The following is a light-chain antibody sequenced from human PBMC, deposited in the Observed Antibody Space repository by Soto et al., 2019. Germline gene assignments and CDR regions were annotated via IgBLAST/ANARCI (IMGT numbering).Light chain of an antibody. CDR2: EVS. V-gene: IGLV2-18*02. CDR3: SSYTTSNTYL. CDR1: SSDVGSYNR. J-gene: IGLJ1*01. Sequence: QSALTQPPSVSGSPGQSVTISCTGTSSDVGSYNRVSWYQQPPGTAPKLIIYEVSNRPSGVPDRFSGSKSGNTASLTISGLQAEDEADYYCSSYTTSNTYLLGTGTKLTVL.